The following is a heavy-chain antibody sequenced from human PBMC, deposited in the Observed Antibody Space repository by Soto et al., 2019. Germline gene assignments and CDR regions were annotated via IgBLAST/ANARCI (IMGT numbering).Heavy chain of an antibody. CDR1: GGSFSGYY. V-gene: IGHV4-34*01. Sequence: SETLSLTCAVYGGSFSGYYWSWIRQPPGKGLEWIGEINHSGSTNYNPSLKSRVTISVDTSKNQFSLKLSSVTAADTAVYYCARSARRIQLSAFDYWGQGTLVTVS. CDR2: INHSGST. D-gene: IGHD5-18*01. J-gene: IGHJ4*02. CDR3: ARSARRIQLSAFDY.